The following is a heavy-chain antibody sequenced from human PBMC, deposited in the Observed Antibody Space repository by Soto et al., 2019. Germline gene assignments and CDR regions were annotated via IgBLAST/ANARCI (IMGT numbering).Heavy chain of an antibody. Sequence: PGGSLRLSCAASGFTFSSYGMHWVRQAPGKGLEWVAVIWYDGSNKYYADSVKGRFTISRDNSKNTLYLQMNSLRAEDTAVYYCARDLDYSYYYYGMAVWGQGTTVTVSS. CDR2: IWYDGSNK. D-gene: IGHD4-4*01. J-gene: IGHJ6*02. CDR1: GFTFSSYG. V-gene: IGHV3-33*01. CDR3: ARDLDYSYYYYGMAV.